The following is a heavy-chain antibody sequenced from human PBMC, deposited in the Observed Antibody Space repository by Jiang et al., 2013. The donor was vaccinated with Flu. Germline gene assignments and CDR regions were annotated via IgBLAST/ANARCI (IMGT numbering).Heavy chain of an antibody. CDR3: ARAIVATIRNVLDWFDP. V-gene: IGHV4-39*01. Sequence: LEWIGSIYYSGSTYYNPSLKSRVTISVDTSKNQFSLKLSSVTAADTAVYYCARAIVATIRNVLDWFDPGAREPWSPSPQ. CDR2: IYYSGST. D-gene: IGHD5-12*01. J-gene: IGHJ5*02.